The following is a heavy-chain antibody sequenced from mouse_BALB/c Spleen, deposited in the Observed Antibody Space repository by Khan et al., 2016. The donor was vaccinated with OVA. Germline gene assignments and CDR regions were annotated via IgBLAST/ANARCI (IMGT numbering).Heavy chain of an antibody. D-gene: IGHD2-10*01. CDR3: APYYGNYGGFAY. J-gene: IGHJ3*01. V-gene: IGHV9-2-1*01. CDR1: GYTFTDYS. Sequence: QIQLVQSGPELKKPGETVKISCKTSGYTFTDYSMHWVQQAPGKGLKWMGWINTETGEPTYADDFKGRFAFSLETSASTAFLQINNLKNEDTATYFCAPYYGNYGGFAYWGQGTLVTVSA. CDR2: INTETGEP.